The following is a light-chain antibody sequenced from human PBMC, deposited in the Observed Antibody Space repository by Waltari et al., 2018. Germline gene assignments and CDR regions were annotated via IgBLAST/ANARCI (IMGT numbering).Light chain of an antibody. J-gene: IGKJ4*01. V-gene: IGKV3-15*01. CDR2: GAF. CDR1: QSVRSN. Sequence: EIVITQSPATLSVSPGDSATLSCRASQSVRSNLGWYQQQPGQAPRLLIYGAFTRATGIPARFSGSGSGTEFTLTISSLQSEDFAVYYCQQYDNWSALTFGGGTKVEIK. CDR3: QQYDNWSALT.